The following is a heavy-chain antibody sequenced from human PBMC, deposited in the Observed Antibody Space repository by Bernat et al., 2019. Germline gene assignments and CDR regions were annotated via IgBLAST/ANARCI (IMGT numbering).Heavy chain of an antibody. V-gene: IGHV3-7*03. CDR2: IKQDGSEK. Sequence: VHLVESGGGVVQPGGSLRLSCAASGFTFSSYWMSWVRQAPGKGLEWVANIKQDGSEKYYVDSVKGRFTISRDNAKNSLYLQMNSLRAEDTAVYYCARGGTYYYGSGSYQGVDYYYYYGMDVWGQGTTVTVSS. D-gene: IGHD3-10*01. CDR3: ARGGTYYYGSGSYQGVDYYYYYGMDV. CDR1: GFTFSSYW. J-gene: IGHJ6*02.